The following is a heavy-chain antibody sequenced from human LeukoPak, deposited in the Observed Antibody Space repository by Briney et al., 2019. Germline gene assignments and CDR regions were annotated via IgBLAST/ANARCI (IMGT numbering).Heavy chain of an antibody. CDR2: INHSGST. CDR1: GGSFSGYY. CDR3: ARLFFFDY. J-gene: IGHJ4*02. V-gene: IGHV4-34*01. Sequence: SETLSLTCAAYGGSFSGYYWSWIRQPPGKGLEWIGEINHSGSTNYNPSLKSRVTISVDTSKNRFSLKLSSVTAADTAVYYCARLFFFDYWGQGTLVTVSS.